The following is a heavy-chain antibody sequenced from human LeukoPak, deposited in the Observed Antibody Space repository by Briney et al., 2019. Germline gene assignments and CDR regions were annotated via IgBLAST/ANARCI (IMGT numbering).Heavy chain of an antibody. CDR3: ARVAAAAGIN. V-gene: IGHV4-59*12. Sequence: PSETLSLTCTVSGGSISSYYWSWLRQPPGKGLEWIGYIYYSGSTNYNPSLKSRVTISVDTSKNQFSLKLSSVTAADTAVYYCARVAAAAGINWGQGTLVTVSS. CDR1: GGSISSYY. CDR2: IYYSGST. J-gene: IGHJ4*02. D-gene: IGHD6-13*01.